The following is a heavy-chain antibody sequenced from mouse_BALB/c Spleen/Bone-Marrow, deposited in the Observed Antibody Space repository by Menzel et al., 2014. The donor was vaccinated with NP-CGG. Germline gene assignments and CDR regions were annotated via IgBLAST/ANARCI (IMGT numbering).Heavy chain of an antibody. D-gene: IGHD1-1*01. CDR3: TKPSFYYGSSYWYFDV. J-gene: IGHJ1*01. CDR1: GFNIKDTF. V-gene: IGHV14-3*02. Sequence: EVMLVESGAELVKSGASVKLSCTASGFNIKDTFMHWVKQRPEQGLEWIGRIDPANGDTKYDPKFQGKATITADTSSNTAYLQLSSLTSEDTAVYYCTKPSFYYGSSYWYFDVWGAGTTVTVSS. CDR2: IDPANGDT.